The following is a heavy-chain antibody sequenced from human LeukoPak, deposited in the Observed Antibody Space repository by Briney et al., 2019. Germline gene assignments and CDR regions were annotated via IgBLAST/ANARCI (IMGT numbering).Heavy chain of an antibody. D-gene: IGHD3-3*01. J-gene: IGHJ4*02. CDR1: GYTFTSYG. Sequence: GASVKVSCKASGYTFTSYGISWVRQAPGQGLEWMGWISAYNGNTNYAQKLQGRVTMTTDTSTSTAYMELRSLRSDDTAVYYCARVYSVYDFWSGYYTGMWDYWGQGTLVTVSS. CDR3: ARVYSVYDFWSGYYTGMWDY. CDR2: ISAYNGNT. V-gene: IGHV1-18*01.